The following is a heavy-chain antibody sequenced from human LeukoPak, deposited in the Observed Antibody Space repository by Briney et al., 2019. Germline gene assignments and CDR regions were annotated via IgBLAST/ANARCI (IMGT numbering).Heavy chain of an antibody. V-gene: IGHV3-9*01. CDR1: GFTFDDYA. D-gene: IGHD6-25*01. J-gene: IGHJ6*02. CDR3: AKDIAAYYGMDV. CDR2: ISWNSVSI. Sequence: RSLRLSCAASGFTFDDYAMHWVRQAPGKGLEWVSGISWNSVSIDYADSVKGRFTISRDNAKNSLYLQMNSLRAEDTALYYCAKDIAAYYGMDVWGQGTTVTVSS.